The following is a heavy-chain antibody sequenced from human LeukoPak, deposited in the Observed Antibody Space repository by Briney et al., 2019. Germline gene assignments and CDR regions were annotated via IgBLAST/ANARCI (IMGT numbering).Heavy chain of an antibody. V-gene: IGHV4-39*07. CDR1: GGSISSSSYY. J-gene: IGHJ6*03. CDR2: VYRDGNT. D-gene: IGHD6-13*01. Sequence: SETLSLTCTVSGGSISSSSYYWGWIRQPPGKGLEWVANVYRDGNTYYSPSLESRVTISVDTSKNQFFLRLSSVTAADTAVYYCARDGAAAGTYYYYMDVWGKGTTVTVSS. CDR3: ARDGAAAGTYYYYMDV.